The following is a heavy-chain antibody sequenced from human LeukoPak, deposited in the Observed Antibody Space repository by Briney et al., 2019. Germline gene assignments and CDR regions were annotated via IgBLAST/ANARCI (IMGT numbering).Heavy chain of an antibody. J-gene: IGHJ4*02. CDR3: AKCGNSGCHLIDY. CDR1: GFTFNTNA. CDR2: ISGRTGGT. D-gene: IGHD5-12*01. V-gene: IGHV3-23*01. Sequence: GGSLRLSCAASGFTFNTNAMSCVRQAPGKGLEWVSAISGRTGGTYYADSVKGRFTISRDNSKSTLYLQMDSLRAEDTAVYYCAKCGNSGCHLIDYWGQGTLVTVSS.